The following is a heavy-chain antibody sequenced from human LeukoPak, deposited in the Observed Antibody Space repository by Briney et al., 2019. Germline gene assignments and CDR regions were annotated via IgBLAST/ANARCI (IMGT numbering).Heavy chain of an antibody. J-gene: IGHJ6*03. CDR3: TTDRVTTVTTGYYYMDV. D-gene: IGHD4-17*01. V-gene: IGHV3-15*01. CDR1: GFTCSDYS. Sequence: GGSLRLSCAVSGFTCSDYSMNWVRQAPGKGLEGVGRIKSKTDGGTTDYAAPVKGRFTISRDDSKNTLYLQMNSLKTEDTAVYYCTTDRVTTVTTGYYYMDVWGKGATVTVSS. CDR2: IKSKTDGGTT.